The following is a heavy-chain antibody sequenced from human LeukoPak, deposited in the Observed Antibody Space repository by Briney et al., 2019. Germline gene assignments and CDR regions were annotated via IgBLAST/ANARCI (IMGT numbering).Heavy chain of an antibody. J-gene: IGHJ4*02. CDR1: GFIFSPYA. CDR2: ISSEGKTT. CDR3: VKDRWVDH. D-gene: IGHD6-13*01. V-gene: IGHV3-64D*06. Sequence: GGSLRLSCSASGFIFSPYAMHWVRRAPGKGLEYVSSISSEGKTTYYADSVKGRFTISRDNSKNTLYLQVSSLRPEDTAVYYCVKDRWVDHWGQGTLVTVSS.